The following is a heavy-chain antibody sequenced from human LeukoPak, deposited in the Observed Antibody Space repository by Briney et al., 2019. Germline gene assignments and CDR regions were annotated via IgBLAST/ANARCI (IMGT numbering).Heavy chain of an antibody. D-gene: IGHD2-15*01. CDR3: ARVIRGGYCSGGSCYGS. V-gene: IGHV3-21*01. J-gene: IGHJ5*02. Sequence: GGSLRLSCAASGFTFSSYSMNWVRQAPGKGLEWVSSISSSSSYIYYADSVKGRFTISRDNAKNSLYLQMNSLRAEDTAVYYCARVIRGGYCSGGSCYGSWGQGTLVTVSS. CDR1: GFTFSSYS. CDR2: ISSSSSYI.